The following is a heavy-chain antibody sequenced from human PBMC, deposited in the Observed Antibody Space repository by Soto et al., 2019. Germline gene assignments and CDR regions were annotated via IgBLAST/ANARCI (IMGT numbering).Heavy chain of an antibody. V-gene: IGHV1-69*06. J-gene: IGHJ6*02. Sequence: SVKVSCKASGGTFSSYAISWVRQAPGQGLEWMGGIIPIFGTANYAQKFQGRVTITADKSTSTAYMELSSLRSEDTAVYYCARDRPHIVVVPAAISYDGMAVWGQGTTVPVSS. CDR1: GGTFSSYA. D-gene: IGHD2-2*01. CDR2: IIPIFGTA. CDR3: ARDRPHIVVVPAAISYDGMAV.